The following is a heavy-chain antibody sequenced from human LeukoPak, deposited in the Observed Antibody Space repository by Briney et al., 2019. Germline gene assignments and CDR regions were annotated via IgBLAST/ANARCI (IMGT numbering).Heavy chain of an antibody. Sequence: ASVKVSCKASGYTFTSYGISWVRQAPGQGLEWMGWMNPNSGNTGYAQKFQGRVTITRNTSISTAYMELSSLRSEDTAVYYCARGPQSRHNYGSGTSPYYFDYWGQGTLVTVSS. CDR2: MNPNSGNT. J-gene: IGHJ4*02. CDR1: GYTFTSYG. CDR3: ARGPQSRHNYGSGTSPYYFDY. V-gene: IGHV1-8*03. D-gene: IGHD3-10*01.